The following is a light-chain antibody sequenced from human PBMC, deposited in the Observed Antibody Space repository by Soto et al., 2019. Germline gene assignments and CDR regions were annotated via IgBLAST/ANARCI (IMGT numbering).Light chain of an antibody. J-gene: IGKJ1*01. CDR1: QNINAW. CDR2: DAY. Sequence: DIHITPSPSSPSVSVGDRVTITCRTSQNINAWLAWYQQRPGQAHKLLIYDAYTVQSGVQSRFSGSGSGTEFTLTIRSLQPDDSATYYCKHYNSYSEAFGQGTKVDIK. CDR3: KHYNSYSEA. V-gene: IGKV1-5*01.